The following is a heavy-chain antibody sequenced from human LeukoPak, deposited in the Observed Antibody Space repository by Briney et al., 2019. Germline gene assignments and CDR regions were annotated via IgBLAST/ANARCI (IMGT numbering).Heavy chain of an antibody. J-gene: IGHJ5*02. D-gene: IGHD3-10*01. CDR2: INPYTGYT. V-gene: IGHV1-18*01. Sequence: GASVKVSCQTTVYDVTRLCGKWVRPAPGQGLEWVGWINPYTGYTNSAQKFQGRVTLTTDTSAKSAYMELRSLRSDDTAVYYCARGRTSYNPSWVDPWGQGTLVTVSS. CDR1: VYDVTRLC. CDR3: ARGRTSYNPSWVDP.